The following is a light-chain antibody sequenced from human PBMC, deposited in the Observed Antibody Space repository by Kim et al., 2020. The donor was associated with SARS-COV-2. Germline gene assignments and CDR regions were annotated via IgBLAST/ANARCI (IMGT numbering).Light chain of an antibody. J-gene: IGLJ2*01. CDR2: EST. V-gene: IGLV3-1*01. CDR1: NLGDKY. CDR3: QAWDSRTVV. Sequence: SYELTQPPSVSVSPGQTATITCSGDNLGDKYACWYQQRPGQSPVLVIYESTDRPAGIPERFSGSMSGNTATLTISGTQAMDEADYYCQAWDSRTVVFGGGTQLTVL.